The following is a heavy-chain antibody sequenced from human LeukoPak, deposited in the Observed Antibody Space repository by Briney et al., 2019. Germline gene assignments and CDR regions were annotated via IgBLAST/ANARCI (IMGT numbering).Heavy chain of an antibody. D-gene: IGHD2-21*01. CDR3: ASPRFGDFTYFFDD. V-gene: IGHV3-30*19. CDR2: ISYDGSNK. CDR1: GFIFSNYG. J-gene: IGHJ4*02. Sequence: GGSLRLSCAASGFIFSNYGMHWVRQAPGKGLEWVAVISYDGSNKYYADSVKGRFTISKDNSKNTLYLQMNSLRAEDTAVYYCASPRFGDFTYFFDDWGQGTLVTVSA.